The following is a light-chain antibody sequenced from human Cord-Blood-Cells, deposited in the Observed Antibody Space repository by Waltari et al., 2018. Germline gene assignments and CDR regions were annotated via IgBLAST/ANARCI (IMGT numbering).Light chain of an antibody. V-gene: IGLV2-14*01. CDR1: SSDVGGYHS. J-gene: IGLJ1*01. CDR2: EVS. Sequence: QSALTQPASVSGSPGQSLTISCPGTSSDVGGYHSVSWYQQHPGKAPKLMIYEVSNRPSGVSNRFSGSKSGNTASLTISGLQAEDEADYYCSSYTSSSTLYVFGTGTKVTVL. CDR3: SSYTSSSTLYV.